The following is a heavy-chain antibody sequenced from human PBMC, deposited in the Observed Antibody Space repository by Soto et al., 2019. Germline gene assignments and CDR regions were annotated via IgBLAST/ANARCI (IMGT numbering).Heavy chain of an antibody. Sequence: EVQLLESGGGWVQPGGSLTLSWAACGFVFRNYAMRWDRHAPGRCLLWVSSIHGSGGSTYYADSVKGRFTVSRDESEKTLYLQMSSLRVDDTAVYYCARDYDILTGYKTRGAFDIWGQGTMVTVSS. V-gene: IGHV3-23*01. CDR1: GFVFRNYA. D-gene: IGHD3-9*01. CDR2: IHGSGGST. CDR3: ARDYDILTGYKTRGAFDI. J-gene: IGHJ3*02.